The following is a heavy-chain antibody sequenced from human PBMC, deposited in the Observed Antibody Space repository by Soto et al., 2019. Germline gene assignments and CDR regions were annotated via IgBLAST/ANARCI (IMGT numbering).Heavy chain of an antibody. D-gene: IGHD6-19*01. J-gene: IGHJ6*02. V-gene: IGHV3-30*18. CDR2: ISYDGSNK. CDR1: GFTFSSYG. Sequence: QVQLVESGGGVVQPGRSLRLSCAASGFTFSSYGMHWVRQAPGKGLEWVAVISYDGSNKYYADSVKGRFTISRDNSKNTLYLQMNSRRAEDTAVYYCANMDRDSRGWYESGLDYYYGMDVGGQGTTVTVSS. CDR3: ANMDRDSRGWYESGLDYYYGMDV.